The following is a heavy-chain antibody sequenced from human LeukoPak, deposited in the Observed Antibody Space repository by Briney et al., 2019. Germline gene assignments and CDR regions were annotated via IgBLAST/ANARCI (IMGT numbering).Heavy chain of an antibody. J-gene: IGHJ4*02. CDR1: GGSISNYY. CDR2: IYHSGST. Sequence: PSETLSLTCTVSGGSISNYYWSWIRQPPGKELEWIRYIYHSGSTNYNPSLKSRVTISVDTSKNQFSLKLSSVTAADTAVYYCARNADDSSSYPYFDYWGQGTLVTVSS. D-gene: IGHD3-22*01. CDR3: ARNADDSSSYPYFDY. V-gene: IGHV4-59*01.